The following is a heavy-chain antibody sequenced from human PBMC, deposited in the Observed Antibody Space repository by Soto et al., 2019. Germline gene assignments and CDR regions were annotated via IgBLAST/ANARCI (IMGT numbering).Heavy chain of an antibody. J-gene: IGHJ3*02. CDR1: GGSISGYY. CDR3: ATYRKFFQI. Sequence: PMSLPNRVPGGSISGYYGSWIRQPPGKGLEWIGFIYNSGSTYYNSSLKSRVTISVDRSKNHFFLNLTSVTAADTAGYYCATYRKFFQIWGQGTKVTVS. V-gene: IGHV4-30-2*01. CDR2: IYNSGST.